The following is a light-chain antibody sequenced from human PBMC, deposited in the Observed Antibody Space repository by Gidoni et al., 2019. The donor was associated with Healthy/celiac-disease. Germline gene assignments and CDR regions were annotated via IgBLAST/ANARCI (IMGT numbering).Light chain of an antibody. Sequence: DIQLTQSPSFLSASVGDSVTITCRASQDVSNQLAWYQQKPGNAPKLLMYFASTLQSGVPSRFSGSGSGTEFTLTSSSLQPEDFATYYCQQLDNAPITFXGXTKVEIK. J-gene: IGKJ4*01. CDR3: QQLDNAPIT. CDR1: QDVSNQ. V-gene: IGKV1-9*01. CDR2: FAS.